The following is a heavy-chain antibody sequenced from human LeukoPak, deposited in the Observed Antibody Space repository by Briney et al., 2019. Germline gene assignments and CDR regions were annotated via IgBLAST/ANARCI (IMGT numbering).Heavy chain of an antibody. CDR3: ARGVAAPGTGGLSWFDP. J-gene: IGHJ5*02. D-gene: IGHD6-13*01. V-gene: IGHV4-59*01. CDR1: GGSIGSYY. Sequence: SETLSLTCTVSGGSIGSYYWSWIRQPPGKGLEWIGHIYSSGSTNYNPSLKSRVTISLDTSKNQFSLKLSFVTAADTAVYYCARGVAAPGTGGLSWFDPWGQGTLVTVSS. CDR2: IYSSGST.